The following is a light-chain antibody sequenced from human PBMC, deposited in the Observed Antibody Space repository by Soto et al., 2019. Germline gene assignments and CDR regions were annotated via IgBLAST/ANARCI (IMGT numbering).Light chain of an antibody. CDR3: SSYAGSNNPYV. CDR1: SSDEGGYNY. V-gene: IGLV2-8*01. Sequence: SVLTQPPSASGSPGQSVTISCTGTSSDEGGYNYVSWYQQHPGKAPKLMIYEVSKRPSGVPDRFSGSKSGNTASLTVSGLQAEDEADYYCSSYAGSNNPYVFGTGTKVTVL. J-gene: IGLJ1*01. CDR2: EVS.